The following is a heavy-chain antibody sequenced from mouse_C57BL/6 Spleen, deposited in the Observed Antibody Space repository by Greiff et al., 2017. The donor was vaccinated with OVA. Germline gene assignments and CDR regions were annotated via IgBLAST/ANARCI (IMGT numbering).Heavy chain of an antibody. CDR1: GYTFTEYT. Sequence: VKLQESGAELVKPGASVKLSCKASGYTFTEYTIHWVKQRSGQGLEWIGWFYPGSGSIKYNEKFKDKATLTADKSSSTVYMELSRLTSEDSAVYFCARHEAYYSNYDWYFDVWGTGTTVTVSS. CDR3: ARHEAYYSNYDWYFDV. CDR2: FYPGSGSI. V-gene: IGHV1-62-2*01. D-gene: IGHD2-5*01. J-gene: IGHJ1*03.